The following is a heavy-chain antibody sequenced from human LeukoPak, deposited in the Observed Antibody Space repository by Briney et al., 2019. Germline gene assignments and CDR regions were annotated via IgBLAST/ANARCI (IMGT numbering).Heavy chain of an antibody. V-gene: IGHV3-66*04. D-gene: IGHD6-25*01. CDR2: IYSDGNT. CDR3: ATPSGGY. Sequence: PGGSLRLSCAASEFTVSSNYMSWVRQAPGKGLEWVSVIYSDGNTYYADSVKGRFTISRDNSKNTVYLQMNSLRAEDTAVYYCATPSGGYWGQGTLVTVSS. CDR1: EFTVSSNY. J-gene: IGHJ4*02.